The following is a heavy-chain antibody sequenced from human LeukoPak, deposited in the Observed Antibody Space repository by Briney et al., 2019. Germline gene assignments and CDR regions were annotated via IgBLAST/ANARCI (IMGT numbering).Heavy chain of an antibody. V-gene: IGHV4-38-2*02. J-gene: IGHJ4*02. Sequence: PSETLSLTCTVSGYSISSGYYWGWIRQPPGKGLEWIGSIYHSGSTYYNPSLKSRVTISVDTSKNQFSLKLSSVTAADTAVYYCARGSHVDIVIGGQGTLVTVSS. D-gene: IGHD2/OR15-2a*01. CDR2: IYHSGST. CDR3: ARGSHVDIVI. CDR1: GYSISSGYY.